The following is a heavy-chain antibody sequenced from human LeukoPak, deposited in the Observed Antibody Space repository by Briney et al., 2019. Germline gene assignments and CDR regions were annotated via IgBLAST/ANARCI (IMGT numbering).Heavy chain of an antibody. Sequence: GGSLRLSCAASGFTFSDYYMSWIRQAPGKGLERVSYISSSSSYTNYADSVKGRLTISRDNAKNSLYLQMNSLRAEDTAVYYCARDSFPVNYYDSSGYYYPKDWGQGTLVTVSS. V-gene: IGHV3-11*05. CDR3: ARDSFPVNYYDSSGYYYPKD. J-gene: IGHJ4*02. CDR1: GFTFSDYY. CDR2: ISSSSSYT. D-gene: IGHD3-22*01.